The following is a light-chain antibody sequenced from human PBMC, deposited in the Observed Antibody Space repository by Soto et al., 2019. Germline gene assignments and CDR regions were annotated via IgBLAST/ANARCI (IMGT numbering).Light chain of an antibody. V-gene: IGKV3-20*01. Sequence: EIVLTQSPGTLSLSPGERATLSCRASQSISSSYLAWHQQKPGQAPRLLIYATSSRATGIPGRFSGSGSGTDFTLTISSLVPEDCAVYFYQQYVSSPWTFGQGTKVDIK. J-gene: IGKJ1*01. CDR1: QSISSSY. CDR2: ATS. CDR3: QQYVSSPWT.